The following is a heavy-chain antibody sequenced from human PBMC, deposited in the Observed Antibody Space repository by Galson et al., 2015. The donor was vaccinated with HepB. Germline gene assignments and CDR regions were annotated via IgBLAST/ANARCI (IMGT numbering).Heavy chain of an antibody. D-gene: IGHD5-12*01. CDR1: GFTFSGSA. CDR3: TRVGGWLRRDY. V-gene: IGHV3-73*01. J-gene: IGHJ4*02. Sequence: SLRLSCAASGFTFSGSAMHWVRQASGKGLEWVGRIRSKANSYATAYAASVKGRFTISRDDSKNTAYLQMNSLKTEDTAVYYCTRVGGWLRRDYWGQGTLVTVSS. CDR2: IRSKANSYAT.